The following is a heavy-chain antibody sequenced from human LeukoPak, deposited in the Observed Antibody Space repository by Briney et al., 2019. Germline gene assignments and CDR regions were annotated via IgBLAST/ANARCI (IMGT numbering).Heavy chain of an antibody. CDR3: AREALVVVPAATYNWFDP. CDR1: GGSLSSGSYY. D-gene: IGHD2-2*01. J-gene: IGHJ5*02. Sequence: SETLSLTCTVSGGSLSSGSYYWSWIRQPAGKGLEWIGRSYTSGSTNYNPSLKSRVTISVDTSKNQFSLKLSSVTAADTAVYYCAREALVVVPAATYNWFDPWGQGTLVTVSS. CDR2: SYTSGST. V-gene: IGHV4-61*02.